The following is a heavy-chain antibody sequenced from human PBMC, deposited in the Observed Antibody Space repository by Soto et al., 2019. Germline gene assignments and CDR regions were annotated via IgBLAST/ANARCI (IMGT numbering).Heavy chain of an antibody. V-gene: IGHV1-24*01. D-gene: IGHD1-26*01. CDR2: FDPEDGET. CDR3: ATGTFPLRIVGANLGY. Sequence: ASVKVSCKVSGYTLTELSMHWVRQAPGKGLEWMGGFDPEDGETIYAQKFQGRVTMTEDTSTDTAYMELSSLRSEDTAVYYCATGTFPLRIVGANLGYWGQGTLVTVSS. J-gene: IGHJ4*02. CDR1: GYTLTELS.